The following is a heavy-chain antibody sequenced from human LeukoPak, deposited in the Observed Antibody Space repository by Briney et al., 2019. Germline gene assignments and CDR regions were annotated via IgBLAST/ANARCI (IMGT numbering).Heavy chain of an antibody. Sequence: PSETLSLACTVSGGSISSGGYYWSWIRQPPGKGLEWIGYIYHSGSTYYNPSLKSRVTISVDRFKNQFSLKLSSVTAADTAVYYCARSRDDIVVVPAAPWDYWGQGTLVTVSS. V-gene: IGHV4-30-2*01. J-gene: IGHJ4*02. CDR3: ARSRDDIVVVPAAPWDY. CDR2: IYHSGST. CDR1: GGSISSGGYY. D-gene: IGHD2-2*01.